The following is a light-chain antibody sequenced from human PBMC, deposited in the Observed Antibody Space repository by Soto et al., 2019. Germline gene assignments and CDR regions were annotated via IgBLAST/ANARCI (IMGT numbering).Light chain of an antibody. CDR3: QQYNNWPPIT. CDR1: QSVAGS. J-gene: IGKJ5*01. CDR2: GAS. V-gene: IGKV3-15*01. Sequence: EIVLTQSPATLSLSPGERATLSCRASQSVAGSLAWYQQKPGQAPRLLIYGASTRATGIPARFSGSGSGTEFTLTISSLQSEDFAVYYCQQYNNWPPITFGQGTRLEIK.